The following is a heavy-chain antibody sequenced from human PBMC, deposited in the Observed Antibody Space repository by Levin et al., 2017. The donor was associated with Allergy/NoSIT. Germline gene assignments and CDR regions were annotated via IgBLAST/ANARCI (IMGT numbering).Heavy chain of an antibody. CDR2: IYSGGST. V-gene: IGHV3-66*01. D-gene: IGHD5-12*01. J-gene: IGHJ4*02. Sequence: GGSLRLSCAASGFTVSSNYMSWVRQAPGKGLEWVSVIYSGGSTYFADSVKGRFTISRDISKNTPYLQMNSLRAEDTAVYYCAGGYSGYGFTAYWGQGNLVTVSS. CDR1: GFTVSSNY. CDR3: AGGYSGYGFTAY.